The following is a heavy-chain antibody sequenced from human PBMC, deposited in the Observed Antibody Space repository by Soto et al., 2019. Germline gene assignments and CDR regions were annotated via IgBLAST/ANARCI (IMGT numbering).Heavy chain of an antibody. J-gene: IGHJ4*02. CDR3: ARAYNSDY. CDR2: ISGYNGNT. D-gene: IGHD1-20*01. Sequence: QLQLVQSGAEVKKPGASVKVSCKASGYSFDSYGLTWVRQAPGQGLEWVGWISGYNGNTNYAQKFQGRVTMTTDTSTSTADMELRSLRSDDTAVYYCARAYNSDYWGQGTLVTVSS. CDR1: GYSFDSYG. V-gene: IGHV1-18*01.